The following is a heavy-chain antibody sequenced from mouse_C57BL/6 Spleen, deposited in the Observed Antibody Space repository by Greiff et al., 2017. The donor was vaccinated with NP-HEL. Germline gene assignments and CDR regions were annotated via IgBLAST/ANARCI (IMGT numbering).Heavy chain of an antibody. CDR2: ISDGGSYT. J-gene: IGHJ4*01. D-gene: IGHD2-1*01. Sequence: EVQLVESGGGLVKPGGSLKLSCAASGFTFSSYAMSWVRQTPEKRLEWVATISDGGSYTYYPDNVKGRFTISRDNAKNNLYLQMSHLKSEDTAMYYCARDYYGKGDAMDYWGQGTSVTVSS. CDR1: GFTFSSYA. CDR3: ARDYYGKGDAMDY. V-gene: IGHV5-4*01.